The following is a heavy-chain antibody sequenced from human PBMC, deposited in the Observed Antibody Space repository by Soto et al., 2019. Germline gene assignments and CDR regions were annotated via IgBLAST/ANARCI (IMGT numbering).Heavy chain of an antibody. Sequence: PSETLSLTCGVYCESFSGCYWSWLSMTPGKGLVWIGEIHDSGSTKYNPSLTRRLIISVDISRNQFSLKLSSVTAAETALYYRARGVRGPRSWYSGYWRQGTFVAVAS. CDR3: ARGVRGPRSWYSGY. J-gene: IGHJ4*02. V-gene: IGHV4-34*01. CDR2: IHDSGST. D-gene: IGHD2-15*01. CDR1: CESFSGCY.